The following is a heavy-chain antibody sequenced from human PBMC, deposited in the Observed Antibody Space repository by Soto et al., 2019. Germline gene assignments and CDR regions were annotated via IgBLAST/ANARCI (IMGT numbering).Heavy chain of an antibody. CDR3: APSGGYHDVLDI. Sequence: GGSLRLSCAASGFTFRNYAVSWVRQAPGKGLEWVPAISGSGGSTYYTDSVKGRFTISRDNSKNTLYLQVNGLRAEDTAVYYCAPSGGYHDVLDIWGQGTMVTVSS. CDR1: GFTFRNYA. J-gene: IGHJ3*02. D-gene: IGHD3-22*01. CDR2: ISGSGGST. V-gene: IGHV3-23*01.